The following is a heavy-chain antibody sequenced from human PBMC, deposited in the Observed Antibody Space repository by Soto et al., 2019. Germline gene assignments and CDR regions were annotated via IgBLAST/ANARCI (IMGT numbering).Heavy chain of an antibody. D-gene: IGHD3-10*01. CDR2: TSGSGGST. CDR3: HFGSGSFDY. J-gene: IGHJ4*02. V-gene: IGHV3-23*01. CDR1: GFTFSGYA. Sequence: GGSLRLSCAASGFTFSGYAMSWVRQAPGKGLEWVSATSGSGGSTYYADSVKGRFTISRDNSKNTLYLQMNSLRAEDTAIYYCHFGSGSFDYWGQGTLVTVSS.